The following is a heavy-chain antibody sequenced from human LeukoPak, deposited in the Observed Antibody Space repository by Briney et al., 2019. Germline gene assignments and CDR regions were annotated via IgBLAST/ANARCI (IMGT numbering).Heavy chain of an antibody. J-gene: IGHJ4*02. V-gene: IGHV4-59*12. CDR3: ARGGTFRDPFPFDY. CDR2: IYNRGST. D-gene: IGHD2-15*01. CDR1: GGSITSYY. Sequence: SETLSLTCTLSGGSITSYYCSWIRQPPGGGRGWVGYIYNRGSTNYNPSPKSRVTISVDTSKSQFSLKLSSVTAEDTAVYYCARGGTFRDPFPFDYWGQGTLVTVSS.